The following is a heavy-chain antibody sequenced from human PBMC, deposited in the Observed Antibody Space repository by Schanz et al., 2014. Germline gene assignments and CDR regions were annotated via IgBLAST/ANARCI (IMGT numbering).Heavy chain of an antibody. CDR1: GYTLSAYS. V-gene: IGHV1-46*03. CDR2: VNPSVRGT. Sequence: QVQLVQSGTQVKKPGASVKVSCKASGYTLSAYSLHWVRQAPGHRLEWMGIVNPSVRGTHFAREFQGKITVTSDTSTSTVYKELSGRRSEDTAVYYYAAAFDSSGYYFDYGGQGTLVTVSS. D-gene: IGHD3-22*01. J-gene: IGHJ4*02. CDR3: AAAFDSSGYYFDY.